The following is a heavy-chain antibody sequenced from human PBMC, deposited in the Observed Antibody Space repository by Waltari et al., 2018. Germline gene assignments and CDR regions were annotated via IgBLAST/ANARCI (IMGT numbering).Heavy chain of an antibody. Sequence: EMQLVESGGGLVQPGGSLRLSCVASGFTFSNYEMDWIRQTPGKGLEWLSYISTSGSTIYYADSVKGRFTISRDNAKNSLYLQMNSLRADDTGVYYCARDGVGYSSNWYDSWGQGTLVTVSS. CDR1: GFTFSNYE. D-gene: IGHD6-19*01. J-gene: IGHJ5*01. CDR3: ARDGVGYSSNWYDS. CDR2: ISTSGSTI. V-gene: IGHV3-48*03.